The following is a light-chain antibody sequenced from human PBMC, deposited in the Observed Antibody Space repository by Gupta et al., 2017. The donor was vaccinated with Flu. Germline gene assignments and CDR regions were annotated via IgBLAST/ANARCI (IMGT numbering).Light chain of an antibody. CDR1: QSVSSF. Sequence: GERVTISCRASQSVSSFLAWYQQRPGQAPRLLIYGASTRATGIPSRFSGSGSGTEFTLTISSLQSEDFAVYYCQHYNNWPLTFGGGTKVEIK. CDR2: GAS. V-gene: IGKV3-15*01. CDR3: QHYNNWPLT. J-gene: IGKJ4*01.